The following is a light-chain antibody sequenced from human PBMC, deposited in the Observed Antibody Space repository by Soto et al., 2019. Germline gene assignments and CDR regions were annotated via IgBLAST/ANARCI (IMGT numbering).Light chain of an antibody. CDR3: QQYETFSGT. CDR1: QTISSW. V-gene: IGKV1-5*03. CDR2: KAS. J-gene: IGKJ1*01. Sequence: DIKRTQCPSTLSGSVGDRVTITCRASQTISSWLAWYQQKPGKAPKLLIYKASTLKSGVPSRFSGSGSGTKFTLTIASLQPDDFATYYCQQYETFSGTFGPGTKVDI.